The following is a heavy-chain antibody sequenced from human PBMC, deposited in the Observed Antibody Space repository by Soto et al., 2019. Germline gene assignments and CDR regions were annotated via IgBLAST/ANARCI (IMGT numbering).Heavy chain of an antibody. D-gene: IGHD1-26*01. Sequence: GGSLRLSCAASGFTFSSYEMNWVRQAPGKGLEWVSYIGSSGSTIYYADSVKGRFTISRDNAKNSLYLQMNSLRAEDTAVYYCARDYRSYSGTFHDTFDIWGQGTMVTVS. CDR3: ARDYRSYSGTFHDTFDI. CDR1: GFTFSSYE. J-gene: IGHJ3*02. V-gene: IGHV3-48*03. CDR2: IGSSGSTI.